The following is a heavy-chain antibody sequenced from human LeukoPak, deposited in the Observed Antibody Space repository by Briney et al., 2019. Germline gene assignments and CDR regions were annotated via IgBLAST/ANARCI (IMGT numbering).Heavy chain of an antibody. D-gene: IGHD2-2*01. J-gene: IGHJ6*03. Sequence: SETLSLTCTVSGGSISSYYWSWIRQPPGKGLEWIGYIYYSGSTNYNPSLKSRVTISVDTSKNQFSLKLSSVTAADTAVYYCARHAGKWVVVPAAPMDVWGKGTTVTVSS. CDR2: IYYSGST. CDR3: ARHAGKWVVVPAAPMDV. CDR1: GGSISSYY. V-gene: IGHV4-59*08.